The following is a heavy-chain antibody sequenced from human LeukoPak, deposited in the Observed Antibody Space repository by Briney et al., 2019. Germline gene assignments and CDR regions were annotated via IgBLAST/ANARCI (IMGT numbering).Heavy chain of an antibody. D-gene: IGHD6-19*01. CDR3: ARDFQWLVPAEYFQH. CDR2: LNPNSGAT. CDR1: GYTFTGYY. J-gene: IGHJ1*01. V-gene: IGHV1-2*02. Sequence: ASVKVSCKASGYTFTGYYIHWVRQAPGQGLEWMGWLNPNSGATNVAQKFQGRVTMTRDTSINTAYMGMSSLRSDDTAVYYCARDFQWLVPAEYFQHWGQGTVVTVSS.